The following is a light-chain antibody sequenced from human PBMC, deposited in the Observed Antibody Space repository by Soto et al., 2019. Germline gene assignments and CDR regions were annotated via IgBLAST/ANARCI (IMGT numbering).Light chain of an antibody. J-gene: IGLJ1*01. CDR3: SSYTTSSTYV. Sequence: QSALTQPASVSGSPRQSITISCTGTSSDIGNYNYVSWYRQHPGKAPKIMIYEVTNRPSGVSQRFSGSKLGNTASLTISGLQAEDEGDYYCSSYTTSSTYVFGTGTKLTVL. V-gene: IGLV2-14*01. CDR1: SSDIGNYNY. CDR2: EVT.